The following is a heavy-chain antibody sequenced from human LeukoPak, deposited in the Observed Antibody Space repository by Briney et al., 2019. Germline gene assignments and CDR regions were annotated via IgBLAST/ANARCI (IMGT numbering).Heavy chain of an antibody. J-gene: IGHJ4*02. CDR1: GGIFSGYA. CDR3: AKGSRLREGGSYRF. V-gene: IGHV1-69*06. D-gene: IGHD3-16*02. CDR2: IIPIFGSA. Sequence: SVKVSCKASGGIFSGYAINWVRQAPGQGLEWMGRIIPIFGSANYAQKFQGRVTITADKSTRTAYMELSSLRSEDTALYYCAKGSRLREGGSYRFWGQGTLVTVSS.